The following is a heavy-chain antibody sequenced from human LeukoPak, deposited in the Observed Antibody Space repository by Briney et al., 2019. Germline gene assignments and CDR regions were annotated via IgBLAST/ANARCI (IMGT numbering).Heavy chain of an antibody. Sequence: GGSLRLSCASSGFTFSTYWMHWVRRAPGKGLVWVSRISTDGSVTSYADSVKGRFTISRDNAKNTMYLQMNSLRAEDTAVYYCARIGGSGSYSGHYFDHWGQGTLVTVSS. D-gene: IGHD3-10*01. CDR2: ISTDGSVT. CDR1: GFTFSTYW. CDR3: ARIGGSGSYSGHYFDH. J-gene: IGHJ4*02. V-gene: IGHV3-74*01.